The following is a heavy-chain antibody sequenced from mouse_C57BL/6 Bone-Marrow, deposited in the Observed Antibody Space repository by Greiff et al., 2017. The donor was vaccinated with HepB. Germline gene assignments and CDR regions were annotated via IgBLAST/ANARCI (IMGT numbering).Heavy chain of an antibody. CDR2: IDPSDSYT. J-gene: IGHJ2*01. CDR1: GYTFTSYW. Sequence: VQLQQPGAELVKPGASVKLSCKASGYTFTSYWMHWVKQRPGQGLEWIGEIDPSDSYTNYNQKFKGKSTLTVDKSSSTAYMQLSSLTSEDSAVYYCAREGGVVAHFDYWGQGTTLTVSS. D-gene: IGHD1-1*01. V-gene: IGHV1-69*01. CDR3: AREGGVVAHFDY.